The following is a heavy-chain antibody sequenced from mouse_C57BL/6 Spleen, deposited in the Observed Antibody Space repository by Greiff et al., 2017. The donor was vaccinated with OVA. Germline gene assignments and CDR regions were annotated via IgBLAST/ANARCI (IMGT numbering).Heavy chain of an antibody. CDR3: ARRITTVVAPYWYFDV. CDR1: GYAFSSSW. D-gene: IGHD1-1*01. J-gene: IGHJ1*03. Sequence: VQLQQSGPELVKPGASVKISCKASGYAFSSSWMNWVKQRPGKGLEWIGRIYPGDGDTNYNGKFKGKATLTADKSSSTAYMQLSSLTSEDSAVYFCARRITTVVAPYWYFDVWGTGTTVTVSS. CDR2: IYPGDGDT. V-gene: IGHV1-82*01.